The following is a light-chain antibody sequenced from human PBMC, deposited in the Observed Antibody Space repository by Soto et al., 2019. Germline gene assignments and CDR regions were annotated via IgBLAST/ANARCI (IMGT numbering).Light chain of an antibody. Sequence: QSALTQPASVSGSPGQSITISCTGTSSDVGGYNYVSWYQQQSGKAPKLMIHEVSNRPSGVSNRFSGSKSGNTASLTISGLQAEDEADYFCSSYTSSNTRYVFGTGTKVTVL. CDR3: SSYTSSNTRYV. CDR2: EVS. J-gene: IGLJ1*01. V-gene: IGLV2-14*01. CDR1: SSDVGGYNY.